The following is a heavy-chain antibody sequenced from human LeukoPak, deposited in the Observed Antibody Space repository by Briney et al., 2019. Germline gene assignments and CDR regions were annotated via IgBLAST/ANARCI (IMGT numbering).Heavy chain of an antibody. V-gene: IGHV2-70*18. CDR2: IDWGDDK. J-gene: IGHJ4*02. CDR1: GGSISSYYW. CDR3: ARYLYGDSASYFDF. D-gene: IGHD4-17*01. Sequence: TLSLTCTVSGGSISSYYWSWIRQPPGKALEWLALIDWGDDKYYNTSLESRLTISKDTSKNQVVLTMTSMDPVDTATYFCARYLYGDSASYFDFWGQGSLVIVSS.